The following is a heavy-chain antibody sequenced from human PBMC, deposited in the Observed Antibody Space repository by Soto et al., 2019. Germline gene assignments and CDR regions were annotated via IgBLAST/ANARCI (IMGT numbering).Heavy chain of an antibody. J-gene: IGHJ4*02. CDR1: GFTFTTNW. D-gene: IGHD3-10*01. CDR3: ATPMVSFRFEY. CDR2: VNSDGSST. V-gene: IGHV3-74*01. Sequence: EVQLVESGGGLVQPGGSLRLSCAASGFTFTTNWMHWVRQAPGKGLVWVSRVNSDGSSTTYADSVKGRFTISRDNAKNTLYLQMDSMRDENTAMYYCATPMVSFRFEYWGQGALVTVSS.